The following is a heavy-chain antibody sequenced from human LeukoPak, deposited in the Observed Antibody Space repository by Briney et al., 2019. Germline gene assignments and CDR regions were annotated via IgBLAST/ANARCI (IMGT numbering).Heavy chain of an antibody. J-gene: IGHJ4*02. CDR3: ARVRLDSSSWYGGGYFDY. V-gene: IGHV3-20*04. D-gene: IGHD6-13*01. Sequence: GGSLRLSCAASGFTFDDYGMSRVRQAPGKGLEWVSGINWNGGSTGYADSVKGRFTISRDDAKNSLYLQMNSLRAEDTALYYCARVRLDSSSWYGGGYFDYWGQGTLVTASS. CDR2: INWNGGST. CDR1: GFTFDDYG.